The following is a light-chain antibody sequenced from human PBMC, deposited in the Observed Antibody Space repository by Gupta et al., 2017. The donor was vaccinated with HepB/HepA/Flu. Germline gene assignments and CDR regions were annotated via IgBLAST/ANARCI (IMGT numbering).Light chain of an antibody. CDR1: QSVSSY. J-gene: IGKJ5*01. CDR2: DAS. CDR3: QQRSNWPIT. V-gene: IGKV3-11*01. Sequence: EIVLTQSPATLSLSPGERATLSCRASQSVSSYLAWYQQKPGQAPRLLIYDASNRATGIPARFSGSGCGTDFTLTVSGLEPEDFAVYYCQQRSNWPITFGQGTRLEIK.